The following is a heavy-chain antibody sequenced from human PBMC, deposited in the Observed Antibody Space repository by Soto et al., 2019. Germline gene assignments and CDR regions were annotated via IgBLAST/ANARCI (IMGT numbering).Heavy chain of an antibody. J-gene: IGHJ5*02. CDR3: ARGHGEWFDH. CDR2: TYYRSKWYN. CDR1: GDSVSSDSVA. V-gene: IGHV6-1*01. D-gene: IGHD4-17*01. Sequence: QVQIQQSSPGLVKPSQTLSLTCAISGDSVSSDSVAWNWIRQSPSRGLEWLGRTYYRSKWYNDYAVSVKSRISIKPDTSKNQFSLQLNSVTPEDTAVYYCARGHGEWFDHWGQGTLVTVSS.